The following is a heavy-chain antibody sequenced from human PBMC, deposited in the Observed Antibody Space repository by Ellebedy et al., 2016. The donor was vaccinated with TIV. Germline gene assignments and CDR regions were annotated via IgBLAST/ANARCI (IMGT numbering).Heavy chain of an antibody. CDR2: IWYDGGNK. CDR3: ARDRGIVVVTNWFDP. CDR1: GFTFSSYG. Sequence: GESLKISCAASGFTFSSYGIHSVRQAPGKGLEWVALIWYDGGNKYYADSVKGRFTISRDISKNTLYLQMNSLRAEDTAVYYCARDRGIVVVTNWFDPWGQGTLVTVSS. V-gene: IGHV3-33*01. J-gene: IGHJ5*02. D-gene: IGHD2-2*01.